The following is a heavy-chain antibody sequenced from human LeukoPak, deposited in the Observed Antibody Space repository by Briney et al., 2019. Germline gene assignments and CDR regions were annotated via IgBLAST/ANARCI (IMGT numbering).Heavy chain of an antibody. J-gene: IGHJ4*02. CDR3: ARALTQQPGFFDY. V-gene: IGHV1-69*06. Sequence: ASVKVSCKASGGTFSSYAISWVRQAPGQGLEWMGRIIPIFGTANYAQKFQGRATITADKSTSTAYMELSSLRSEDTAVYYCARALTQQPGFFDYWGQGTLVTVSS. CDR2: IIPIFGTA. D-gene: IGHD6-13*01. CDR1: GGTFSSYA.